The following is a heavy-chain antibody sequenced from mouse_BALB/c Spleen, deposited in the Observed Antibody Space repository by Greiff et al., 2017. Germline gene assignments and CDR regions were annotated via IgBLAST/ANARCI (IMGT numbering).Heavy chain of an antibody. CDR2: INPYNGAT. CDR3: ARSVYYAMDY. CDR1: GYSFTGYY. Sequence: VQLQQSGPELVKPGASVKISCKASGYSFTGYYMHLVKQSHVKSLEWIGRINPYNGATSYNQNFKDKASLTVDKSSSTAYLELHSLTSEDSAVYYCARSVYYAMDYWGQGTSVTVSS. J-gene: IGHJ4*01. V-gene: IGHV1-31*01.